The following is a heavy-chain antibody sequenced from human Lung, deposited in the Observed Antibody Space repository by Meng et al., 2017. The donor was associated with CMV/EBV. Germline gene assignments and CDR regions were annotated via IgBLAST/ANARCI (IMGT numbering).Heavy chain of an antibody. J-gene: IGHJ5*02. CDR3: ARGGNFDP. D-gene: IGHD2/OR15-2a*01. CDR2: ISTNTGTP. Sequence: QVPLGQSGSELKKSGASVKVSCKASGYTFSTYTINWVRQAHGRGLEWMGWISTNTGTPTYTQGFTGRFVFSLDTSVSTAYLQISSLKAEDTAVYYCARGGNFDPWGQGTLVTVSS. V-gene: IGHV7-4-1*02. CDR1: GYTFSTYT.